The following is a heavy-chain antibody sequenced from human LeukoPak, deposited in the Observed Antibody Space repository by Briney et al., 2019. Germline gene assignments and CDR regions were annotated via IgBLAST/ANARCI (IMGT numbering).Heavy chain of an antibody. CDR2: ISSSSSYT. D-gene: IGHD3-22*01. CDR1: GGSFSGYY. Sequence: LSLTCAVYGGSFSGYYWSWIRQPPGKGLEWVSYISSSSSYTNYADSVKGRFTTSRDNAKNSLYLQMNSLRAEDTAVYYCARDWNYYDSSGSRYDAFDIWGQGTMVTVSS. J-gene: IGHJ3*02. CDR3: ARDWNYYDSSGSRYDAFDI. V-gene: IGHV3-11*05.